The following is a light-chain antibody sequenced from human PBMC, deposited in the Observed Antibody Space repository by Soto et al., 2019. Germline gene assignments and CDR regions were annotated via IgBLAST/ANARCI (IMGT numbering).Light chain of an antibody. J-gene: IGKJ1*01. CDR1: QSVSSK. Sequence: EIVLTQSPGTLSVSPGERATLSCRASQSVSSKLAWYQQKPGQAPRLLFYGASTGATGIPARFSGSGSETEFTLSISSLQSEDFAVYYCQQYNQWPGTFGQGTKGEIK. CDR3: QQYNQWPGT. V-gene: IGKV3-15*01. CDR2: GAS.